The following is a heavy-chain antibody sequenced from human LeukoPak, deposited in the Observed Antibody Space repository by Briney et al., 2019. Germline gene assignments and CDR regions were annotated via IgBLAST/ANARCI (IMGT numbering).Heavy chain of an antibody. CDR3: ARHRDGGDYGDYPNWFDP. J-gene: IGHJ5*02. V-gene: IGHV4-39*01. CDR1: GGSISSSSYY. D-gene: IGHD4-17*01. CDR2: IYYSGST. Sequence: SETLSLTCTVSGGSISSSSYYWGWIRQPPGKGLGWIGSIYYSGSTYYNPSLKSRVTISVDTSKNQFSLKLSSVTAADTAVYYCARHRDGGDYGDYPNWFDPWGQGTLVTVSS.